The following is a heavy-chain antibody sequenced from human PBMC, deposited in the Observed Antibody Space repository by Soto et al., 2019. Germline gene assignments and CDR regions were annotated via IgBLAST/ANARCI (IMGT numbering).Heavy chain of an antibody. V-gene: IGHV1-69*08. CDR1: GGTFSSYT. Sequence: QVQLVQSGAEVKKPGSSVKVSCKASGGTFSSYTISWVRQAPGQGLEWMGRIIPILGIANYAQKFQGRVTITADKSTSTAYMELSSLRSEDTAVYCCARDTHCSGGSCYSGSAFDIWGQGTMVTVSS. D-gene: IGHD2-15*01. J-gene: IGHJ3*02. CDR3: ARDTHCSGGSCYSGSAFDI. CDR2: IIPILGIA.